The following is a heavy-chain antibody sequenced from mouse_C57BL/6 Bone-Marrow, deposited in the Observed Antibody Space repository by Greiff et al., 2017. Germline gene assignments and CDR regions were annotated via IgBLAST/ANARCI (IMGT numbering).Heavy chain of an antibody. J-gene: IGHJ1*03. CDR1: GYTFTSYT. Sequence: QVQLQQSGAELARPGASVKMSCKASGYTFTSYTMHWVKQRPGQGLEWIGYINPSSGYIKYNQKFKDKATLTADKSSSTAYMKLSSLTSEDSAVYYCARHYYYGSSYWYFDVWGTGTTVTVSS. D-gene: IGHD1-1*01. V-gene: IGHV1-4*01. CDR2: INPSSGYI. CDR3: ARHYYYGSSYWYFDV.